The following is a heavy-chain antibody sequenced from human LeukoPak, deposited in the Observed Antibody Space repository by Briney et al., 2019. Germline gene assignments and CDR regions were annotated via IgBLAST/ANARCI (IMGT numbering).Heavy chain of an antibody. V-gene: IGHV3-21*01. CDR2: ISSSSSYI. J-gene: IGHJ4*02. D-gene: IGHD2-2*01. CDR3: ARGDWNQLLPPNYFDY. Sequence: PGGSLRLSCAASGFTFSSYSMNWVRQAPGKGLEWVSSISSSSSYIYYADSVKGRFTISRDNAKNSLYLQMNSLRAEDTAVYYCARGDWNQLLPPNYFDYWGQGTLVTVSS. CDR1: GFTFSSYS.